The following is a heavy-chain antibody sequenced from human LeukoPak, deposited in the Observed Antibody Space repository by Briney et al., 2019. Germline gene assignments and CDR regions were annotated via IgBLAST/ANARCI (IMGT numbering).Heavy chain of an antibody. Sequence: KPSETLSLTCAVYGGSFSGYYWSWIRQPPGKGLEWIGEINHSGSTNYNPSLKSRVTISVDTTKNQFSLKLSSVTAADTAVYYCARPYRSMVRGVSIQWGQGTLVTVSS. CDR1: GGSFSGYY. V-gene: IGHV4-34*01. CDR2: INHSGST. D-gene: IGHD3-10*01. J-gene: IGHJ4*02. CDR3: ARPYRSMVRGVSIQ.